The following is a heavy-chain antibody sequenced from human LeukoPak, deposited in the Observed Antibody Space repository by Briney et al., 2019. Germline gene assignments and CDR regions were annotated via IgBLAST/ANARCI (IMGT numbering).Heavy chain of an antibody. CDR1: GFTFSGSA. Sequence: GGSLKLSCAASGFTFSGSAMHWVCQASGKGLEWVGRIRSKANSYATAYAASVKGRFTISRDDSKNTAYLQMNSLKTEDTAVYYCTRDLLEFGDYGGNLSDYWGQGTLVTVSS. D-gene: IGHD4-23*01. CDR3: TRDLLEFGDYGGNLSDY. J-gene: IGHJ4*02. V-gene: IGHV3-73*01. CDR2: IRSKANSYAT.